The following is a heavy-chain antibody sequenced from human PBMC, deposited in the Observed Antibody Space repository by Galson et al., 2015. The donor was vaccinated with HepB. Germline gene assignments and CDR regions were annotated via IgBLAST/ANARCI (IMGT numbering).Heavy chain of an antibody. CDR1: GGTFSSYA. J-gene: IGHJ4*02. V-gene: IGHV1-69*10. CDR3: ARGNYGDYEGGVDY. Sequence: SVKVSCKASGGTFSSYAISWVRQAPGQGLEWMGGIIPILGIANYAQKFQGRVTITADKSTSTAYMELSSLRSEDTAVYYCARGNYGDYEGGVDYWGQGTLVTVSS. D-gene: IGHD4-17*01. CDR2: IIPILGIA.